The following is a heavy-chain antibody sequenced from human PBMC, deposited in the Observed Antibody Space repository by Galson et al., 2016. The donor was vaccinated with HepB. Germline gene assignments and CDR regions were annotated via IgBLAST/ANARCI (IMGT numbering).Heavy chain of an antibody. J-gene: IGHJ3*02. CDR3: ARHHYRSSSRTHGFDI. CDR1: GFTFRSYA. D-gene: IGHD6-6*01. CDR2: IGGGDGGST. Sequence: SLRLSCAASGFTFRSYAMSWVRQAPGKGLEWVSVIGGGDGGSTYHAAPVTGRFAISRDNSKNTMYLQINSLRAEDTAVFYCARHHYRSSSRTHGFDIWGQGTMVTVSS. V-gene: IGHV3-23*01.